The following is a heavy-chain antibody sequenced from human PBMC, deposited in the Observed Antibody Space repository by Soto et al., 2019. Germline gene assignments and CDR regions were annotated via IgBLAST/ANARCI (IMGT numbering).Heavy chain of an antibody. CDR1: GDSISSSNW. J-gene: IGHJ6*02. CDR2: IYHTGIT. CDR3: ARYSASGLYYYFGMDV. V-gene: IGHV4-4*02. Sequence: SETLSLTCAVSGDSISSSNWWTFFLHPPLNGLEWIGDIYHTGITNYNPSLKSRVTILVDKSKNQFSLKLTSVTAADTAVYYCARYSASGLYYYFGMDVWGQGTTVTVSS. D-gene: IGHD6-13*01.